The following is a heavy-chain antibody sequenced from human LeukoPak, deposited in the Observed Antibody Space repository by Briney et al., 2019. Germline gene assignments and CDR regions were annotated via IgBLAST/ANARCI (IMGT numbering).Heavy chain of an antibody. Sequence: GGSLRLSCAASGFTFSSYGMHWVRQAPGKGLEWVSSISSGSSYIYYADSVKGRFTIARDNAKNTLYLQMNSLRAEDTAVYYCARMYYHGSSGYYWAPDYWGQGTLVTVSS. D-gene: IGHD3-22*01. CDR1: GFTFSSYG. CDR3: ARMYYHGSSGYYWAPDY. J-gene: IGHJ4*02. V-gene: IGHV3-21*01. CDR2: ISSGSSYI.